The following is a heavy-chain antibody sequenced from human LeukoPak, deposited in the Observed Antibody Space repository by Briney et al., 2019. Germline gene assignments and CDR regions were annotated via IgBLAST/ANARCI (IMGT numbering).Heavy chain of an antibody. J-gene: IGHJ5*02. CDR3: ARVISSGYYYWFDP. D-gene: IGHD3-22*01. CDR2: IIPIFGTA. Sequence: SVKVSCKASGYTFTSYGISWVRQAPGQGLEWMGRIIPIFGTANYAQEFQGRVTITTDESTSTAYMELSSLRSEDTAVYYCARVISSGYYYWFDPWGQGTLVIDSS. V-gene: IGHV1-69*05. CDR1: GYTFTSYG.